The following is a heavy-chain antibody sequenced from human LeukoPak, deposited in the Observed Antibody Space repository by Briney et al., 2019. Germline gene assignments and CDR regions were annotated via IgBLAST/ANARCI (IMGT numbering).Heavy chain of an antibody. CDR2: ITRSGGST. D-gene: IGHD1-26*01. Sequence: GGSLRLSCAASGFTFSSYAMSWVRQAPGKGLEWVSGITRSGGSTDTADSMKGRFTISRDNSKNTLYLQMNSLRADDTAVYYCAKGGKWDVTPFDYWGQGTLVTVSS. CDR3: AKGGKWDVTPFDY. J-gene: IGHJ4*02. CDR1: GFTFSSYA. V-gene: IGHV3-23*01.